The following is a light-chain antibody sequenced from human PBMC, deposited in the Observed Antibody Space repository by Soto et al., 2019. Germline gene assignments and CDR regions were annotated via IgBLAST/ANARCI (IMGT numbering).Light chain of an antibody. CDR3: SSYTSSSTYV. J-gene: IGLJ1*01. V-gene: IGLV2-18*02. CDR1: SSDVGNYNR. Sequence: QSVLTQPPSVSGSPGQSVTISCTGTSSDVGNYNRVSWYQQPPGTAPKDIIYEVSNRPSGVPDRFSGSKSGNTASLTISGIQAEDEADYCCSSYTSSSTYVFGTGTKVTVL. CDR2: EVS.